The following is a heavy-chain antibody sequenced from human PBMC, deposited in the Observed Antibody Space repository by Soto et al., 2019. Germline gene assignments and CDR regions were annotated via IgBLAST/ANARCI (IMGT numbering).Heavy chain of an antibody. CDR2: LKHSRGT. Sequence: SETLSLTCTVSGAALSSGGYFYTFVGKPPRKGLEELGYLKHSRGTNYIHPLKSRLTISLDKTKSQCALRLNSVTAADTAVYYCTREQSDDNYYDPWGQGTLGTVSS. D-gene: IGHD6-19*01. CDR1: GAALSSGGYF. V-gene: IGHV4-61*08. CDR3: TREQSDDNYYDP. J-gene: IGHJ5*02.